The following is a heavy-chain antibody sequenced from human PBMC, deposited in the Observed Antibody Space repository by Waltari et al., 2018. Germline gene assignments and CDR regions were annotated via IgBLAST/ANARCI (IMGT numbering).Heavy chain of an antibody. D-gene: IGHD4-17*01. CDR2: ISSSSSTI. J-gene: IGHJ4*02. CDR1: GFTFSSYS. Sequence: VQLVQSGAEVKKPGASVKVSCKASGFTFSSYSMNWVRQAPGKGLEWVSYISSSSSTIYYADSVKGRFTISRDNAKNSLYLQMNSLRAEDTAVYYCARGSTVTKFDYWGQGTLVTVSS. V-gene: IGHV3-48*04. CDR3: ARGSTVTKFDY.